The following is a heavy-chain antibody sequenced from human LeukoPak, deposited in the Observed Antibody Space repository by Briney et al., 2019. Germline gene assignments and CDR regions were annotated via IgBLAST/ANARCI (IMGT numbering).Heavy chain of an antibody. CDR2: ITTNTGNP. D-gene: IGHD3-22*01. J-gene: IGHJ4*02. CDR3: ARDSSGPINY. CDR1: GYTFSSYA. Sequence: ASLKVSCKASGYTFSSYAMNWVRQAPGQGPEWMGWITTNTGNPTYAQGFTGRFVFSLDTSVSTAYLQISSLKAEDTAVYYCARDSSGPINYWGQGTLVTVSS. V-gene: IGHV7-4-1*02.